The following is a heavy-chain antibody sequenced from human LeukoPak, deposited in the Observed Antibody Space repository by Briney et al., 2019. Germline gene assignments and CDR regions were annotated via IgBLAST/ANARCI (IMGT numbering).Heavy chain of an antibody. Sequence: GGSLRLSCAASGFTFSSYSMIWVRQAPGKGLEWLSSISSSSSYIYYADSVKGRFTISRDNAKNSLYLQMNSLRAEDTAVYYCARGDSSGFYRYWGQGTLVTVSS. CDR3: ARGDSSGFYRY. CDR2: ISSSSSYI. J-gene: IGHJ4*02. CDR1: GFTFSSYS. D-gene: IGHD3-22*01. V-gene: IGHV3-21*01.